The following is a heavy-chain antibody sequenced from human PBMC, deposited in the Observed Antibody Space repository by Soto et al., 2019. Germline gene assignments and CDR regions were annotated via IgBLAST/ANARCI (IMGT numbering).Heavy chain of an antibody. CDR3: ATVGKDSSVKGGFAY. D-gene: IGHD3-22*01. V-gene: IGHV3-33*01. CDR2: IWFDGSNK. CDR1: GFTFSSYG. Sequence: QVQLVASGGGVVQPGRSMRLSCAASGFTFSSYGMNWVRQAPGTGLERVAVIWFDGSNKFYADSVKGRFTISRDNSSNPLYLQMNRLRAEDTAVYYCATVGKDSSVKGGFAYWGQATLVTGSS. J-gene: IGHJ4*02.